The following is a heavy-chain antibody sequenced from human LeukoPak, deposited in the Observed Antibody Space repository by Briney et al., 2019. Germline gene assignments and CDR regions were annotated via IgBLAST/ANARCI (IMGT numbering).Heavy chain of an antibody. Sequence: RASVKVSCKASGGTFSSYAISWVRQAPGQGLEWMGGIIPIFGTANYAQKFQGRVTITADESTSTAYKELSSLRSEDTAVYYCARFGHGQYGSGSSLNWFDPWGQGTLVTVSS. CDR1: GGTFSSYA. D-gene: IGHD3-10*01. J-gene: IGHJ5*02. CDR2: IIPIFGTA. V-gene: IGHV1-69*13. CDR3: ARFGHGQYGSGSSLNWFDP.